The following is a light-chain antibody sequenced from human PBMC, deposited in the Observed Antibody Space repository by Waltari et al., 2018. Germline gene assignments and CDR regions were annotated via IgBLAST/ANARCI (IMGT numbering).Light chain of an antibody. J-gene: IGLJ1*01. V-gene: IGLV3-21*01. CDR2: YDN. CDR1: NIASKS. Sequence: SYVLTQPPSVSVAPGETARLTCGGNNIASKSVPWYRQRPGQAPVVVISYDNDRAAGIPERFSGSNSGNTATLTISRVEAGDEADYYCQVWDANTDPGVFGTGTEVTVL. CDR3: QVWDANTDPGV.